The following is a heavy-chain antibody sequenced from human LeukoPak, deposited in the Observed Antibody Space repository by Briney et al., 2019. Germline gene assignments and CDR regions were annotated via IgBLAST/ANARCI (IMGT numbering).Heavy chain of an antibody. V-gene: IGHV1-2*02. Sequence: ASVKVSCKASGYTVTGYYIHWVRQAPGQGLEWMGWITPNSDDTDYAQKFQGRVSMTRDTSISTAYMELSSLRSDDAAVYYCARSPIGLGFFDYWGQGTLVTVSS. J-gene: IGHJ4*02. D-gene: IGHD7-27*01. CDR2: ITPNSDDT. CDR1: GYTVTGYY. CDR3: ARSPIGLGFFDY.